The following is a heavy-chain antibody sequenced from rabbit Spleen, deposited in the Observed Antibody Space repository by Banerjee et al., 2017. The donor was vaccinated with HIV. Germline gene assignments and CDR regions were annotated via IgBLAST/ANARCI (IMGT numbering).Heavy chain of an antibody. CDR3: ARDLASVVGWNFNL. V-gene: IGHV1S45*01. J-gene: IGHJ4*01. CDR2: IYGGGSGST. Sequence: QEQLEESGGDLVKPEGSLTLTCTASGFSISGSDSMCWVRQAPGKGLEWIACIYGGGSGSTYYASWAKGRFTISKTSSTTVTLQMTSLTAADTATYFCARDLASVVGWNFNLWGPGTLVTVS. D-gene: IGHD3-1*01. CDR1: GFSISGSDS.